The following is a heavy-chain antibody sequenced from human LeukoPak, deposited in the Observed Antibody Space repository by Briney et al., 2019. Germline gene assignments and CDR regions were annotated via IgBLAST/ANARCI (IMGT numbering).Heavy chain of an antibody. V-gene: IGHV3-23*01. D-gene: IGHD4-17*01. CDR1: GFTFSSYA. Sequence: PGGSLRLSCAASGFTFSSYAMSWVRQAPGKGLEWVSAISGSGGSTYYADSVKGRFTISRDNSKNTLYLQMNSLRAEDTAVYYCAKDPWGVDYGGMDVWGKGTTVTVSS. J-gene: IGHJ6*04. CDR2: ISGSGGST. CDR3: AKDPWGVDYGGMDV.